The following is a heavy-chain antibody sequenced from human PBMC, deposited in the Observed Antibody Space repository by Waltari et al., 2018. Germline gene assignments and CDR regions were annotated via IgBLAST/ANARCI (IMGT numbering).Heavy chain of an antibody. CDR2: INHSGST. D-gene: IGHD6-13*01. CDR3: ASGIAAAGLPDAFDI. V-gene: IGHV4-34*01. Sequence: QVQLQQWGAGLLKPSETLSLTCAVYGGSFSGYYWSWIRQPPGKGLEWIGEINHSGSTNYNPSLKSGVTISVDTSKNQFSLKLSSVTAEDTAVYYCASGIAAAGLPDAFDIWGQGTMVTVSS. CDR1: GGSFSGYY. J-gene: IGHJ3*02.